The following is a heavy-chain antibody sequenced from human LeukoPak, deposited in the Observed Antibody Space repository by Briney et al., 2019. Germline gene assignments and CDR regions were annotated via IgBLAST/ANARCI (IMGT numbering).Heavy chain of an antibody. Sequence: PSETLSLTCTVSNYSLNNGYYWGWIRQPPGRGLEWIGSIYHSGFTYSNPSLTSRLTMSIDASKNEFSLRLTSVTAADTAIYYCARDSPRARGSYSGRWFDPWGQGTLVTVSS. J-gene: IGHJ5*02. CDR3: ARDSPRARGSYSGRWFDP. CDR1: NYSLNNGYY. D-gene: IGHD1-26*01. V-gene: IGHV4-38-2*02. CDR2: IYHSGFT.